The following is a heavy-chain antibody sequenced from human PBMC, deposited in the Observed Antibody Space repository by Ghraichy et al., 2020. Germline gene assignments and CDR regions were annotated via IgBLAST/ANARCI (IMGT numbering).Heavy chain of an antibody. CDR1: GLSFSGYT. Sequence: GGSLRLSCAVSGLSFSGYTMKWVRQAPGKGLEWISFISNGYGTIYYADSVKGRFTISRDNAKNSLYLQMNSLRDEDTAVYYCATGGGTFWGQGTLVTVSS. CDR2: ISNGYGTI. CDR3: ATGGGTF. V-gene: IGHV3-48*02. D-gene: IGHD2-15*01. J-gene: IGHJ4*02.